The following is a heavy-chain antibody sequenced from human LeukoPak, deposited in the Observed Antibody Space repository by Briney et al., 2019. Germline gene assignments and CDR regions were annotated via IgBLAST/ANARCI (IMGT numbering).Heavy chain of an antibody. V-gene: IGHV1-2*02. CDR3: ARALGSGTYNHWFDP. J-gene: IGHJ5*02. D-gene: IGHD3-10*02. CDR2: IDPNSGGT. Sequence: ASVKVSCKASGYTITAYYMHWVRQAPGHGLEWMGWIDPNSGGTNYAQRFQGRVTMTRDTSINTASMELSRLRSDDTAVYYCARALGSGTYNHWFDPWGQGTLVTVSS. CDR1: GYTITAYY.